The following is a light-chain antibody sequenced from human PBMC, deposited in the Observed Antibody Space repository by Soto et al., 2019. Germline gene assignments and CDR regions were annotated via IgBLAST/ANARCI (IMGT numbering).Light chain of an antibody. CDR1: ISNIGSNT. Sequence: QSVLTQPPSASETPGQRVTISCSGSISNIGSNTVNWYRQLAGAAPKLLIYNNDQRPSGVPDRFSGSKSGTSASLAISGLQAEDEADYYCAAWDDSLNGPGFGGGTKVTVL. J-gene: IGLJ2*01. CDR3: AAWDDSLNGPG. CDR2: NND. V-gene: IGLV1-44*01.